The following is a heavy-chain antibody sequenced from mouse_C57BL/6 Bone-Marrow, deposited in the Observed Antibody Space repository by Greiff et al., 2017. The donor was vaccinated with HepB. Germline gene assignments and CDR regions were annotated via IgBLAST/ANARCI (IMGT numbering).Heavy chain of an antibody. D-gene: IGHD2-3*01. Sequence: VHLVESGAELARPGASVKLSCKASGYTFTSYGISWVKQRTGQGLEWIGEIYPRSGNTYYNEKFKGKATLTADKSSSTAYMELRSLTSEDSAVYFCARGNYDGYYVWYFDVWGTGTTVTVSS. CDR3: ARGNYDGYYVWYFDV. CDR1: GYTFTSYG. J-gene: IGHJ1*03. V-gene: IGHV1-81*01. CDR2: IYPRSGNT.